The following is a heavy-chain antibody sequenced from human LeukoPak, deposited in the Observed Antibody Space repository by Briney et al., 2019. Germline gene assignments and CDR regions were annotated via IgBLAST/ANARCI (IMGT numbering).Heavy chain of an antibody. CDR1: GFSFDDYA. Sequence: PGRSLRLSCAASGFSFDDYAMHWVRQAPGKGLEWVSGISWNSGGILYADSVKGRFTISRDNSKNTLYLQMNSLRAEDTAVYYCAVRGYSGYDKGFDYWGQGTLVTVSS. J-gene: IGHJ4*02. D-gene: IGHD5-12*01. CDR2: ISWNSGGI. CDR3: AVRGYSGYDKGFDY. V-gene: IGHV3-9*01.